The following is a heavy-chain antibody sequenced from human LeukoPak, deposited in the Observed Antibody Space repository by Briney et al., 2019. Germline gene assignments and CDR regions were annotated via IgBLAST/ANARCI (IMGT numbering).Heavy chain of an antibody. CDR2: IRYDGSNK. D-gene: IGHD3-22*01. J-gene: IGHJ4*02. Sequence: GGSLRLSCAASGFTFSSYGMHWVRQAPGKGLEWVAFIRYDGSNKYYADSVKGRFTISRDNAKNSLYLQMNSLRAEDTAVYYCARSFYDSSGYYGYWGQGTLVTVSS. CDR3: ARSFYDSSGYYGY. CDR1: GFTFSSYG. V-gene: IGHV3-30*02.